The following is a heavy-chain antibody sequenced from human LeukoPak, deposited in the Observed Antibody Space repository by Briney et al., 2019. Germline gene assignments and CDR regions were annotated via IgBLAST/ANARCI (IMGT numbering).Heavy chain of an antibody. CDR3: ARGDYGDSNFDY. J-gene: IGHJ4*02. D-gene: IGHD4-17*01. CDR1: GFTFRSYA. CDR2: ISYDGSNK. V-gene: IGHV3-30*04. Sequence: GGSLRLSCGASGFTFRSYAIHWVRQAPGQGPEGGAVISYDGSNKYYADSVKGRFTISRDDSKNTLYLQMNSLRAEDTAVYYCARGDYGDSNFDYWGQGTLVTVSS.